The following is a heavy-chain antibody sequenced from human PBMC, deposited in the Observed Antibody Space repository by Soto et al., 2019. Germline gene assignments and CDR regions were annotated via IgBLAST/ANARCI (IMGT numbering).Heavy chain of an antibody. CDR2: IYPGDSDT. V-gene: IGHV5-51*01. Sequence: PGESLKISCKGSGYSFTTYWIGWVRQMPGKGLEWVGIIYPGDSDTRYSPSFQGQVTISADKSISTAYLQWSSLKASDTAMYYCATGGYCSSTSCYNFFDYWGQGTLVTVSS. D-gene: IGHD2-2*02. CDR1: GYSFTTYW. CDR3: ATGGYCSSTSCYNFFDY. J-gene: IGHJ4*02.